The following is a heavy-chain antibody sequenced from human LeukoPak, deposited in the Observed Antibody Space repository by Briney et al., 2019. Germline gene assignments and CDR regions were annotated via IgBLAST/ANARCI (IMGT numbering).Heavy chain of an antibody. CDR3: ARDHDMVRGVPLDY. V-gene: IGHV3-21*01. CDR1: GFTFSSYS. J-gene: IGHJ4*02. Sequence: PRGSLRLSCAASGFTFSSYSMNWVRQAPGKGLEWVSSISSSSSYIYYADSAKGRFTISRDNAKNSLYLQMNSLRAEDTAVYYCARDHDMVRGVPLDYWGQGTLVTVSS. CDR2: ISSSSSYI. D-gene: IGHD3-10*01.